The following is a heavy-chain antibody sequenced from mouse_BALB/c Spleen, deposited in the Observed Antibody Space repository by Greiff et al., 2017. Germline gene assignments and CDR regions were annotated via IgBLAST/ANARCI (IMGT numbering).Heavy chain of an antibody. Sequence: VHLVESGPGLVAPSQSLSITCTVSGFSLTSYGVHWVRQPPGKGLEWLGVIWAGGSTNYNSALMSRLSISKDNSKSQVFLKMNSLQTDDTAMYYCARERTARAPWFAYWGQGTLVTVSA. J-gene: IGHJ3*01. CDR1: GFSLTSYG. D-gene: IGHD3-2*01. V-gene: IGHV2-9*02. CDR3: ARERTARAPWFAY. CDR2: IWAGGST.